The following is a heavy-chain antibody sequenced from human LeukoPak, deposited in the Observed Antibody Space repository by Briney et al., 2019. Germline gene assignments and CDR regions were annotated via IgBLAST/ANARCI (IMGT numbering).Heavy chain of an antibody. CDR3: ARGNYYGMDV. J-gene: IGHJ6*02. V-gene: IGHV3-74*01. Sequence: PGGSLRLSCAASGYTFSSYEMNWVRQAPGKGLLWVSRINSDGTTTYYADSVKGRFTISRDNAKNTLYLQVNSLRAEDTAVYYCARGNYYGMDVWGQGTTVTVSS. CDR1: GYTFSSYE. CDR2: INSDGTTT.